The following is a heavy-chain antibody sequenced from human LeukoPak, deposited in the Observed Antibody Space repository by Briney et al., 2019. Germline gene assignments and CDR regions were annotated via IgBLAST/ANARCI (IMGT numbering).Heavy chain of an antibody. CDR1: GGSFSGYY. CDR2: INHSGST. Sequence: PSETLSLTCAVYGGSFSGYYWSWIRQPPGKGLEWIGEINHSGSTNYNPSLKSRVTISVDTSKNQFSLKLSSVTAADTAVYYCARFSTTVTTAFRRYYYYYMDVWGKGTTVTISS. D-gene: IGHD4-17*01. CDR3: ARFSTTVTTAFRRYYYYYMDV. J-gene: IGHJ6*03. V-gene: IGHV4-34*01.